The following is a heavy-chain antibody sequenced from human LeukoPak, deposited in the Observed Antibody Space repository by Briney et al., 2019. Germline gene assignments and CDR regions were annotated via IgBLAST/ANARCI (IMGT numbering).Heavy chain of an antibody. CDR3: ASERYDFWSGYSSFDY. CDR2: INTNTGNP. Sequence: ASVTVSCKASGYTFTSYAMNWVRQAPGQGLEWMGWINTNTGNPTYAQGFTGRFVFSLDTSVSTAYLQISSLKAEDTAVYYCASERYDFWSGYSSFDYWGQGTLVTVSS. CDR1: GYTFTSYA. J-gene: IGHJ4*02. D-gene: IGHD3-3*01. V-gene: IGHV7-4-1*02.